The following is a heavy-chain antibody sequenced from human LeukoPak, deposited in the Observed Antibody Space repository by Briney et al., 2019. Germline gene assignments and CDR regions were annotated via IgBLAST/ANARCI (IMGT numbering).Heavy chain of an antibody. J-gene: IGHJ3*02. CDR2: INHSGST. V-gene: IGHV4-34*01. D-gene: IGHD2/OR15-2a*01. CDR1: GGSFSGYY. Sequence: SETLSLTCAVYGGSFSGYYWSWLRQPPGKGLEWIGEINHSGSTNYNPSLKSRVTISVDTSKSQFSLKLSSVTAADTAVYYCARPFRRAKSPFDIWGQGTMVTVSS. CDR3: ARPFRRAKSPFDI.